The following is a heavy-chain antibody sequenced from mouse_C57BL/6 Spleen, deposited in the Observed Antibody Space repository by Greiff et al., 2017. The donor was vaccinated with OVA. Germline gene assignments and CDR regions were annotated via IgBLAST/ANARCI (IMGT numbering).Heavy chain of an antibody. J-gene: IGHJ4*01. V-gene: IGHV8-8*01. D-gene: IGHD1-1*01. CDR3: ALTTVVGYYAMDY. CDR1: GFSLSTFGMG. CDR2: IWWDDDK. Sequence: QVTLKECGPGILQPSQTLSLTCSFSGFSLSTFGMGVGWIRQPSGKGLEWLAHIWWDDDKYYNPALKSRLTISKDTSKNQVFLKIANVDTADTATYYCALTTVVGYYAMDYWGQGTSVTVSS.